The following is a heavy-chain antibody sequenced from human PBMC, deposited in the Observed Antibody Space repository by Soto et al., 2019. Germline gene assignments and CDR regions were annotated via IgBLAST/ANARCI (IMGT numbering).Heavy chain of an antibody. CDR2: ISGNAGNT. V-gene: IGHV3-23*01. CDR1: GFTFSSYT. J-gene: IGHJ4*02. CDR3: ARSKYGDYSVDY. D-gene: IGHD4-17*01. Sequence: GGSLRLSCAASGFTFSSYTMSWVRQAPGKGLEWVSAISGNAGNTYYADSVKGRFIISRDNSKNTLYLQMNSLRAEDTALYYCARSKYGDYSVDYWGRGTLVTVSS.